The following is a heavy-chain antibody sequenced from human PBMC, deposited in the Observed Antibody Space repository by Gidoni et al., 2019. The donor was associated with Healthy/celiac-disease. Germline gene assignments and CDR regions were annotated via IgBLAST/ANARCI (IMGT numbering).Heavy chain of an antibody. D-gene: IGHD1-26*01. CDR2: ISSRSSYR. V-gene: IGHV3-21*01. CDR3: ARDSRERPWAFDI. Sequence: EVQLVASGGGLVKPGGSLRLSCAASGFTFSSYSMNWVRQAPGKGLEWVSSISSRSSYRYYEDSVKGRFTISRDNAKNSLYLQMNSLRAEDTAVYYCARDSRERPWAFDIWGQGTMVTGSS. J-gene: IGHJ3*02. CDR1: GFTFSSYS.